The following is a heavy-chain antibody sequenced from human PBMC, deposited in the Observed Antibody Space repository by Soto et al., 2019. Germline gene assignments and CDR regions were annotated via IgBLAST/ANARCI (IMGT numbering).Heavy chain of an antibody. D-gene: IGHD2-2*01. CDR3: ARVMAAMQNWLDP. CDR2: IYHTGTT. V-gene: IGHV4-30-4*01. J-gene: IGHJ5*02. CDR1: CGSISSIDYF. Sequence: SETLSLTCSVSCGSISSIDYFWSWIRQPPGKGLEWIGFIYHTGTTYYNPSLRSRVTISIDTSKSQFSMKLNSVTAADTAVYYCARVMAAMQNWLDPWGQGTLVTVSS.